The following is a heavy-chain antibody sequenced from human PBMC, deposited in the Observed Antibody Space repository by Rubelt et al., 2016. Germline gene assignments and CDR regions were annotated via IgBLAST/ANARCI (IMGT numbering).Heavy chain of an antibody. D-gene: IGHD6-13*01. V-gene: IGHV4-34*01. CDR3: ARVARSRGRAAAGRGAVDY. CDR2: INHSGST. J-gene: IGHJ4*02. Sequence: GKGLEWIGEINHSGSTNYNPSLKSRVTISVDTSKNQFSLKLSSVTAADTAVYYCARVARSRGRAAAGRGAVDYWGQGTLVTVSS.